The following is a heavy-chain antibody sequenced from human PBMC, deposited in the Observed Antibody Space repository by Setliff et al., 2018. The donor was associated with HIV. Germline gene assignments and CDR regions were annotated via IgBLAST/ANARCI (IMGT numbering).Heavy chain of an antibody. CDR2: IKRKSEGATT. J-gene: IGHJ4*02. Sequence: GGSLRLSCAASGVTFTQAWMSWVRQAPGKGLEWVGRIKRKSEGATTEYAAPVKGRFTISRDDSKNTLYLQMNSLKSEDTAVYYWITVPGDHPDYWGQGTLVTVSS. V-gene: IGHV3-15*01. CDR1: GVTFTQAW. CDR3: ITVPGDHPDY. D-gene: IGHD3-10*01.